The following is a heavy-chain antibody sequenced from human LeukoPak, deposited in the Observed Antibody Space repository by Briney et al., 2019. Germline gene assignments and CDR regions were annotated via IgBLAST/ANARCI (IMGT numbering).Heavy chain of an antibody. CDR1: GFTFSSYG. D-gene: IGHD3-16*01. Sequence: GSLRLSCAASGFTFSSYGMHWVRQAPGKGLEWIGSIYYTGSTHYNSSLKSRVTMSVDTSKNQFSLKLSSVTAADTAVYYCASPLGGFDNWGQGTLVTVSS. CDR2: IYYTGST. V-gene: IGHV4-39*01. J-gene: IGHJ4*02. CDR3: ASPLGGFDN.